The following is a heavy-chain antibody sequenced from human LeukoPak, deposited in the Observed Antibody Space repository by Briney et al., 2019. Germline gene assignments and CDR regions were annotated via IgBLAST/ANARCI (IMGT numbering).Heavy chain of an antibody. Sequence: SETLSLTCTVSGGSISSYYWSWVRQPPGEGLEWIGYIYYSGSTNYNPSLKSRVTISVDTSKNQFSLKLSSATAADTAVYYCAREDSSGYFPFDYWGQGTLVTVSS. CDR2: IYYSGST. CDR1: GGSISSYY. D-gene: IGHD3-22*01. CDR3: AREDSSGYFPFDY. V-gene: IGHV4-59*01. J-gene: IGHJ4*02.